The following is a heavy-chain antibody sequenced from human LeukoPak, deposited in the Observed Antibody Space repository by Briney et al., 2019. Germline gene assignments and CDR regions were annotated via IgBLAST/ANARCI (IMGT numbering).Heavy chain of an antibody. CDR1: GFTFSTFG. Sequence: PGGSLRLSCAASGFTFSTFGMHWVRQAPGKGLEWVTFIRYDGSDKSYADSVKGRFIVSRDNSKNTLFLQMNSLRPEDTAVYYCAKDLRFFVGPLTDYWGQGTLVTVST. CDR3: AKDLRFFVGPLTDY. CDR2: IRYDGSDK. J-gene: IGHJ4*02. V-gene: IGHV3-30*02. D-gene: IGHD3-3*01.